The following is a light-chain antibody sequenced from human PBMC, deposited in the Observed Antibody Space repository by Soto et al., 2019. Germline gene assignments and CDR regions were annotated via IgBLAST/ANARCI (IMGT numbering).Light chain of an antibody. CDR2: GNN. CDR1: SSNIGNNY. V-gene: IGLV1-51*02. J-gene: IGLJ7*01. CDR3: GTWDSSLSAGQAV. Sequence: QSVLTQPPSVSAAPGQKVTISCSGSSSNIGNNYVSWYQQLPGTAPKLLIYGNNKRPSGIPDRFSGSKSGTSATLGITGLQTGDEADYYCGTWDSSLSAGQAVFGGGTQLTVL.